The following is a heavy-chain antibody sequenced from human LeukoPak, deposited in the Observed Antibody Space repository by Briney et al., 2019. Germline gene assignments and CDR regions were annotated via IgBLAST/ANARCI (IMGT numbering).Heavy chain of an antibody. CDR3: ARESGAFSPFGF. CDR1: GGSILTTNW. Sequence: SGTLSLTCAVSGGSILTTNWWSRVRQPPGKWLEWIGEVHLSGASNYNPSLKSRVNMSIDNSKNQLSLELTSVTAADTAIYYCARESGAFSPFGFWGQGTLVTVSS. D-gene: IGHD1-26*01. V-gene: IGHV4-4*02. CDR2: VHLSGAS. J-gene: IGHJ4*02.